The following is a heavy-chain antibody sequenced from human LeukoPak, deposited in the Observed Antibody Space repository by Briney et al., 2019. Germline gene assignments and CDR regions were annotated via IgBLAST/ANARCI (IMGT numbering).Heavy chain of an antibody. Sequence: SETPSLTCAVYGGSFSGYYWSWIRQPPGKGLEWIGEINHSGSTNYNPSLKSRVTISVDTSKNQFSLKLSSVTAADTAVYYCARGVGYCSGGSCYSSKRNWFDPWGQGTLVTVSS. CDR1: GGSFSGYY. V-gene: IGHV4-34*01. CDR3: ARGVGYCSGGSCYSSKRNWFDP. CDR2: INHSGST. D-gene: IGHD2-15*01. J-gene: IGHJ5*02.